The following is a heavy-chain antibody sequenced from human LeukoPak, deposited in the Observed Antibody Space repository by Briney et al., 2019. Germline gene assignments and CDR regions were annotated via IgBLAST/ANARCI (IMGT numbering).Heavy chain of an antibody. CDR3: ARGGDYGDPRRPFDI. Sequence: GESLQISCKGSGSHFPTYWIAWARQMPGKDLEWMGIIYPDDSDTRYSPSLQGQVTISVDKSIRTAYIEWVTLKASDTAIYYCARGGDYGDPRRPFDIWGPGTMVTVSS. CDR1: GSHFPTYW. CDR2: IYPDDSDT. J-gene: IGHJ3*02. V-gene: IGHV5-51*01. D-gene: IGHD4-17*01.